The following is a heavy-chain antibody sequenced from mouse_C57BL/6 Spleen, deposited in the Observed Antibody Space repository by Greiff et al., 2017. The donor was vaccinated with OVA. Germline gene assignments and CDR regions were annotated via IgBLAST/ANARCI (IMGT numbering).Heavy chain of an antibody. CDR1: GYTFTSYW. J-gene: IGHJ1*03. D-gene: IGHD1-1*01. Sequence: QVQLQQPGAELVMPGASVKLSCKASGYTFTSYWMHWVKQRPGQGLEWIGEIDPSDSYTNYNQKFKGKSTLTVDKSSSTAYMQLSSLTSEDSAVYYCARAVYGTHWYFDVWGTGTTVTVSS. V-gene: IGHV1-69*01. CDR3: ARAVYGTHWYFDV. CDR2: IDPSDSYT.